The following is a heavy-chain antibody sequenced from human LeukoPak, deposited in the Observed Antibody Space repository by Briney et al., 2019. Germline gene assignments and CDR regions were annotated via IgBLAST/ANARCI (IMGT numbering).Heavy chain of an antibody. D-gene: IGHD2-2*02. CDR3: ARAAPHYCSSTSCYTANKYYYYYYMDV. V-gene: IGHV1-69*05. CDR2: IIPIFGTA. J-gene: IGHJ6*03. CDR1: GGTFSSYA. Sequence: SVKVSCKASGGTFSSYAISWVRQAPGQGLEWMGGIIPIFGTANYAQKFQGRVTITTDESTSTAHMELSSLRSEDTAVYYCARAAPHYCSSTSCYTANKYYYYYYMDVWGKGTTVTVSS.